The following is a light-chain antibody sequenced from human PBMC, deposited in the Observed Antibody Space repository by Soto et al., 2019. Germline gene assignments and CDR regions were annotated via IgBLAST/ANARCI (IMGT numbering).Light chain of an antibody. Sequence: EIVLTQSPDTLSLSPGDRATLSCRASQSVSSNYVAWYQQKPGQAPRLLTHGSSSWATGIPDRFSGRGFGTDFTLVISRLEPEDFAVYYCQQYGSSPFTFGQGTKLEIK. V-gene: IGKV3-20*01. CDR1: QSVSSNY. J-gene: IGKJ2*01. CDR2: GSS. CDR3: QQYGSSPFT.